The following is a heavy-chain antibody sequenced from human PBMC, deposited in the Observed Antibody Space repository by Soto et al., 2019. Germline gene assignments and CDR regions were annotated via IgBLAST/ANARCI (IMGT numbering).Heavy chain of an antibody. CDR3: ARDGDGHISDAFDI. CDR2: INAGNGNT. CDR1: GYTFTSYA. J-gene: IGHJ3*02. V-gene: IGHV1-3*01. D-gene: IGHD7-27*01. Sequence: ASVKVSCKASGYTFTSYAMHWVRQAPGQRLEWMGWINAGNGNTKYSQKFQGRVTITRDTSASTAYMELSSLRSEGTAVYYCARDGDGHISDAFDIWGQGTMVTVS.